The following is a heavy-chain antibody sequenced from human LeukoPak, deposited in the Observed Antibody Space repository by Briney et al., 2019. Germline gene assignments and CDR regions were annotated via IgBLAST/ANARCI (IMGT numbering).Heavy chain of an antibody. V-gene: IGHV4-59*12. CDR3: ARGPYYYYYYMGV. J-gene: IGHJ6*03. CDR2: IYYSGST. Sequence: PSETLSLTCTVSGGSISSYYWSWIRQPPGKGLEWIGYIYYSGSTNYNPSLKSRVTISVDTSKNQFSLKLSSVTAADTAVYYCARGPYYYYYYMGVWGKGTTVTISS. CDR1: GGSISSYY.